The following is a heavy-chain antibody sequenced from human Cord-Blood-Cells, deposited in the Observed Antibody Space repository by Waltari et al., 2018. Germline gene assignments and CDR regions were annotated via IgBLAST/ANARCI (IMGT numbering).Heavy chain of an antibody. CDR2: INHSGST. V-gene: IGHV4-34*01. CDR3: AGAVVVLNY. D-gene: IGHD2-15*01. Sequence: QVPLQQRGAGLLTPSETLSLTSAVYGGSFSGSYWSWIRQPPGKGLEWIGEINHSGSTNYNPSLKSRVTISVDTSKNQFSLKLSSVTAADTAVYYCAGAVVVLNYWGQGTLVTVSS. J-gene: IGHJ4*02. CDR1: GGSFSGSY.